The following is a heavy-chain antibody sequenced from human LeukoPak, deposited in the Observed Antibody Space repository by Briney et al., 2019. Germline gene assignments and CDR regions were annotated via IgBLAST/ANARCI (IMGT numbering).Heavy chain of an antibody. CDR1: GYKFTSYW. J-gene: IGHJ4*02. D-gene: IGHD5-18*01. Sequence: GESLRIFCKGSGYKFTSYWINWVRQMPGKGLEWMGRIDPSDSFTMYSPSFQGHVTISADKSISTAYLQWSSLKASDSAMYYCARVLGYSYGWNYWGQGTLVTVSS. CDR2: IDPSDSFT. V-gene: IGHV5-10-1*01. CDR3: ARVLGYSYGWNY.